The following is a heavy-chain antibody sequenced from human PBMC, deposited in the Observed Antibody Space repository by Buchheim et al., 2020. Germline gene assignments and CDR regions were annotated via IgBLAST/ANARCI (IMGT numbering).Heavy chain of an antibody. D-gene: IGHD4-23*01. J-gene: IGHJ4*02. CDR1: GDTLSTYA. V-gene: IGHV1-69*06. Sequence: QVLLVQSGAELKKPGSSVKVSCMASGDTLSTYAITWVRQAPGQGLQWMGGIIPILGTTTYSQKFRGRVTITADKSTSTANMELSRLTSEDTAIYYCATDLHGGYFDFWGQGTL. CDR3: ATDLHGGYFDF. CDR2: IIPILGTT.